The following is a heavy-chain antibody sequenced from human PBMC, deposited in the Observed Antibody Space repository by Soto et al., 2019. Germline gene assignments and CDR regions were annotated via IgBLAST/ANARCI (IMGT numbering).Heavy chain of an antibody. D-gene: IGHD3-10*02. J-gene: IGHJ4*02. V-gene: IGHV1-8*01. CDR3: ARGFMVFGELFCDC. CDR2: MNPNSGNT. Sequence: QVQLVQSGAEVKKPGASVKVSCKASGYTFTSYDINWVRQATGQGLEWMGWMNPNSGNTGYAQKYKGRDTITRHTSISTAYMELSSLRSEDKAVYYCARGFMVFGELFCDCWGQGTLVAVSS. CDR1: GYTFTSYD.